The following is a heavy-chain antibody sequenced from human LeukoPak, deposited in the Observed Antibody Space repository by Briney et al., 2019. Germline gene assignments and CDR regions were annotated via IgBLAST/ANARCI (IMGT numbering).Heavy chain of an antibody. CDR2: IIPIFGTA. CDR3: AREVPIVARFGY. J-gene: IGHJ4*02. D-gene: IGHD3-22*01. CDR1: GGTFSSYA. Sequence: ASVKVSCKASGGTFSSYAISWVRQAPGQGLEWMGGIIPIFGTANYAQKFQGRVTITADESTSTAYMELSSLRSEDTAVYYCAREVPIVARFGYWGQGTLVTVSS. V-gene: IGHV1-69*01.